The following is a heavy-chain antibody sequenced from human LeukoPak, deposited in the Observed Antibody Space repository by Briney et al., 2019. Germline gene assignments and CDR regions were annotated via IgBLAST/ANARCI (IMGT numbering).Heavy chain of an antibody. Sequence: SETLSLTCTVSGGSVSNYFWSWIRQPPGKGLEWIGNIHHSGRTYYNPSVKSRVTISLDTSKNQFSLKLTSVTAADTAVYYCARTNVEMATTFDYWGQGTLVTVSS. D-gene: IGHD5-24*01. J-gene: IGHJ4*02. CDR2: IHHSGRT. V-gene: IGHV4-59*02. CDR3: ARTNVEMATTFDY. CDR1: GGSVSNYF.